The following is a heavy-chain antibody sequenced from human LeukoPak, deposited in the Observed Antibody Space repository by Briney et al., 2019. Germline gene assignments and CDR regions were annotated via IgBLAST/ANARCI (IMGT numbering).Heavy chain of an antibody. V-gene: IGHV4-39*01. J-gene: IGHJ5*02. CDR3: PRTPRPRWAAAGPSGWLDP. CDR2: IYYSGST. D-gene: IGHD6-13*01. CDR1: GGSISSSSYY. Sequence: SETLSLTCTVSGGSISSSSYYWGWIRQPPGKGLEWIGSIYYSGSTYYNPSLKSRHTISVDTSKNQFSLKLSSVTAADTAVYYCPRTPRPRWAAAGPSGWLDPWGQGTLVTVSS.